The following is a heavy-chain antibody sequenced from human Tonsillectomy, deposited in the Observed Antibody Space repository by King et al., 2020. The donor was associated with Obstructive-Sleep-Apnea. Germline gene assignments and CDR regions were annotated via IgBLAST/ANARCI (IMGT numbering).Heavy chain of an antibody. V-gene: IGHV3-30*18. J-gene: IGHJ6*02. CDR1: GFTFSSYG. CDR3: AKEVGPEHSYYFYGMDV. Sequence: VQLVESGGGVVQPGRSLRLSCAASGFTFSSYGMHWVRQAPGKGLEWVAVILNDGSEKYYGNSVKGRFTISRDNSKNTLYLQMNSLRPGDSAVYYCAKEVGPEHSYYFYGMDVWGQGTTVTVSS. CDR2: ILNDGSEK. D-gene: IGHD1-14*01.